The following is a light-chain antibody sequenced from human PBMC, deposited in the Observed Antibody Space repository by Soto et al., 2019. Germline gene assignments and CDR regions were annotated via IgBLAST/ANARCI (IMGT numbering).Light chain of an antibody. Sequence: EIVMTQSPATLSVSPGERATLSCRASQSVSSNLAWYQQKPGQAPRLLIYGASTRATAIPARFSGSGSGTECTLTISSLQSEDFAVYYCQQYNNWPITFGQGTRLEIK. CDR1: QSVSSN. V-gene: IGKV3-15*01. CDR3: QQYNNWPIT. J-gene: IGKJ5*01. CDR2: GAS.